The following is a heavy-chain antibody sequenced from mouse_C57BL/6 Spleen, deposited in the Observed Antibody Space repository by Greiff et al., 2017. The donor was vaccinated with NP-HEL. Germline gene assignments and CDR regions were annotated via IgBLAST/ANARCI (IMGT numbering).Heavy chain of an antibody. CDR3: ARRNFITTEAMDY. J-gene: IGHJ4*01. D-gene: IGHD1-1*01. CDR1: GYAFSSYW. Sequence: QVQLQQSGAELVKPGASVKISCKASGYAFSSYWMNWVKQRPGKGLEWIGQIYPGDGDTNYNGKFKGKATLTADKSSSQAYMQLSSLTSEDSAVYFCARRNFITTEAMDYWGQGTSVTVSS. V-gene: IGHV1-80*01. CDR2: IYPGDGDT.